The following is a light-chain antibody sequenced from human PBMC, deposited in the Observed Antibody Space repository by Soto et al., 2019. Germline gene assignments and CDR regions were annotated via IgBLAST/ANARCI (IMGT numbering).Light chain of an antibody. CDR1: SGHSSYI. J-gene: IGLJ3*02. CDR3: EAWDSNTNWV. CDR2: LEGSGSY. Sequence: QSVLTQSSSASASLGSSVKRTCTLSSGHSSYIIAWHQQQPGKAPRYLMKLEGSGSYNKGSGVPDRFSGSSSGADRYLTISNLQFEDEADYYCEAWDSNTNWVFGGGTKVTVL. V-gene: IGLV4-60*02.